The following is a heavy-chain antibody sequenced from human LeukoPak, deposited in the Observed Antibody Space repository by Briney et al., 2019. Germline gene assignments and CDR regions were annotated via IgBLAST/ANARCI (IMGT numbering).Heavy chain of an antibody. CDR2: INHSGST. V-gene: IGHV4-34*01. Sequence: SETLSLTCAVYGGSFSGYYWSWIRQPPGKGLEWIGEINHSGSTNYNPSLKSRVTISVDTSKNQFSLKLSSVTAADTAVYYCARGPPPDFDCWGQGTLVTVSS. CDR1: GGSFSGYY. J-gene: IGHJ4*02. CDR3: ARGPPPDFDC.